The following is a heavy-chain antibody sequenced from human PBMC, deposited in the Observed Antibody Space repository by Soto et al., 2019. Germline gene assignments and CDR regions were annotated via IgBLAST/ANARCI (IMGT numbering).Heavy chain of an antibody. CDR3: ARQESFGGFWYGMDV. J-gene: IGHJ6*02. CDR1: GGTFTSYA. Sequence: QVQLVQSGAEVKKPGSSVKVSCKASGGTFTSYAISWVRQAPGQGLEWMGGIIPIFGTANYAQKFQGRVTITADESTSTAYMELSSLRSEDTAVYYCARQESFGGFWYGMDVWCQGTTVTVSS. D-gene: IGHD3-10*01. CDR2: IIPIFGTA. V-gene: IGHV1-69*01.